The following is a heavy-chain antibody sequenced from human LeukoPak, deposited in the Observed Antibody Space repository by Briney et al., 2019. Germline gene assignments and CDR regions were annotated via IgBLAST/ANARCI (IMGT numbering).Heavy chain of an antibody. V-gene: IGHV4-4*02. D-gene: IGHD6-6*01. CDR2: IHHIGSP. CDR1: GGSIISDNW. Sequence: PSETLSLTCAVSGGSIISDNWWSWVRQPPGKGLEWIGEIHHIGSPTYNPSLKSRVTISVDKSKNQFSLNLSSVTAADTAVYYCARDGSTRLVRGKWFDPWGQGTLVTVSS. J-gene: IGHJ5*02. CDR3: ARDGSTRLVRGKWFDP.